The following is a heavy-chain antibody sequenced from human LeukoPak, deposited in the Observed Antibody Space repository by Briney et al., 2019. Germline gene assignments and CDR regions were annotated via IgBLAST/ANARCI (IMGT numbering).Heavy chain of an antibody. J-gene: IGHJ4*02. CDR3: ARLVGLSTTASY. Sequence: ASVKVSCKASGYTFIGYYLHWVRQAPGQGLVWTGWINPTSGGTNYAQKFQDRVTMTRDTSINTAYMELSRLTSDDTAVYYCARLVGLSTTASYWGQGTLVIVSS. CDR2: INPTSGGT. D-gene: IGHD5/OR15-5a*01. V-gene: IGHV1-2*02. CDR1: GYTFIGYY.